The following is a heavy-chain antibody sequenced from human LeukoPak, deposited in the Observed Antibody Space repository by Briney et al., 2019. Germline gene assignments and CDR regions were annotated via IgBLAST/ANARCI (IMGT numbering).Heavy chain of an antibody. V-gene: IGHV3-53*01. Sequence: PGGSLRLSCAASGFTVSSNYMSWVRQAPGEGLEWVSVIYSGGSTYYADSVKGRFTISRDNSKNTLYLQMNSLRAEDTAVYYCARGYSSSWVFDYWGQGTLVTVSS. CDR3: ARGYSSSWVFDY. D-gene: IGHD6-13*01. J-gene: IGHJ4*02. CDR2: IYSGGST. CDR1: GFTVSSNY.